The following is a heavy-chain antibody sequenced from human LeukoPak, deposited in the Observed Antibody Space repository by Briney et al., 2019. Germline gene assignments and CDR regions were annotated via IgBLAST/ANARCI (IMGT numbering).Heavy chain of an antibody. V-gene: IGHV3-7*01. CDR2: IKQDGSEK. D-gene: IGHD3-16*01. J-gene: IGHJ4*02. CDR1: GFTLSSYA. Sequence: GGSLRLSCSASGFTLSSYAMSWVRQAPGKGLEWVANIKQDGSEKYYEDSVKGRFTISRDNAKNSLYLQMNSLRAEDTAVYYCASFPGGEPSPWGQGTLVTVSS. CDR3: ASFPGGEPSP.